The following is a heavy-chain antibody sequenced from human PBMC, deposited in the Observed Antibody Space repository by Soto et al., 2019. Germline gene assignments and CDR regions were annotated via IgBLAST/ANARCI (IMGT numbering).Heavy chain of an antibody. D-gene: IGHD2-15*01. Sequence: ASVKVSCKASGGTFSSYAISWVRQAPGQGLEWMGGIIPIFGTANYAQKFQGRVTITADESTSTAYMELSSLRSEDTAVYYCASCSGGSCYLYYGMDVWGKGTTVTVSS. J-gene: IGHJ6*04. CDR2: IIPIFGTA. CDR1: GGTFSSYA. CDR3: ASCSGGSCYLYYGMDV. V-gene: IGHV1-69*13.